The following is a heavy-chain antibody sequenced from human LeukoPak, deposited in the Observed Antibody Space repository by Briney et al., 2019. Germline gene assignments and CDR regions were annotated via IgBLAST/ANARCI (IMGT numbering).Heavy chain of an antibody. V-gene: IGHV3-33*01. D-gene: IGHD3-22*01. CDR3: AREMVPYYYDSSGTGFQH. CDR2: IWYDGSNK. J-gene: IGHJ1*01. CDR1: GFTFSSYG. Sequence: PGGSLRLSCAASGFTFSSYGMHWVRQAPGKGLEWGAVIWYDGSNKYYADSVKGRFTISRDNSKNTLYLQMNSLRAEDTAVYYCAREMVPYYYDSSGTGFQHWGQGTLVTVSS.